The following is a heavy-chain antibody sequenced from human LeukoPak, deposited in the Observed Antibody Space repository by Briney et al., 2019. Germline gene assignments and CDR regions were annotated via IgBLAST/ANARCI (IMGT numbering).Heavy chain of an antibody. CDR2: ISHTEGT. Sequence: TSETLSLTCGVFGVSINDYYWSWIRQSPRKGLEWIDEISHTEGTRYNPSLESRVTMSVGTSENQLSLKLIFVTAADTAVYYCARIRCGHGGSLCYNRWGLGTLVTVSS. D-gene: IGHD4-23*01. J-gene: IGHJ4*02. V-gene: IGHV4-34*01. CDR3: ARIRCGHGGSLCYNR. CDR1: GVSINDYY.